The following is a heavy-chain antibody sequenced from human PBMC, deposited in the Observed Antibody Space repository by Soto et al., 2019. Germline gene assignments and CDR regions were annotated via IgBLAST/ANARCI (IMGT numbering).Heavy chain of an antibody. CDR3: ARESYYYDSSTFDI. D-gene: IGHD3-22*01. CDR1: GFTFSSYI. V-gene: IGHV3-48*02. Sequence: AGGSLRLSCAASGFTFSSYIMNWVRQAPGKGLEWVSYISRSSRTIYYADSVKGRFTISRDNAKNSLYLQMNSRRDEDTSVYYCARESYYYDSSTFDIWGQGTMVTVSS. J-gene: IGHJ3*02. CDR2: ISRSSRTI.